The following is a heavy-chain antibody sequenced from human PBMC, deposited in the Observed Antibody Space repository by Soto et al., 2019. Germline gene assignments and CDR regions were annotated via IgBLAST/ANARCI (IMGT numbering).Heavy chain of an antibody. J-gene: IGHJ6*02. CDR2: ISAYNGNT. Sequence: QVQLVQSGGEVKKPGASVKVSCKTSGYSFTTYGISWVRQAPGQGLEWMGWISAYNGNTNYAQKLQGRATMTTDTSTSTAYMELRSLISDDTAVYYCAREGPAPYYYYGMDVWGQGSTVTVSS. V-gene: IGHV1-18*01. CDR1: GYSFTTYG. CDR3: AREGPAPYYYYGMDV.